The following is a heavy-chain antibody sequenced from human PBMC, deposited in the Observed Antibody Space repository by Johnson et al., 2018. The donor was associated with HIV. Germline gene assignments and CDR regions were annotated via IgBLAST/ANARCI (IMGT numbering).Heavy chain of an antibody. J-gene: IGHJ3*02. CDR3: ATLSGSYYAFDI. V-gene: IGHV3-30*04. CDR1: GFTFSSYA. Sequence: QVQLLESGGGVVQPGRSLRLSCAASGFTFSSYAMHWVRQAPGKGLEWVAVISYDGSNKYYADSVKGRFTISRDNSKFTLYLQMNSLRAEDTAVYYCATLSGSYYAFDIWGQGTMVTVSS. CDR2: ISYDGSNK. D-gene: IGHD1-26*01.